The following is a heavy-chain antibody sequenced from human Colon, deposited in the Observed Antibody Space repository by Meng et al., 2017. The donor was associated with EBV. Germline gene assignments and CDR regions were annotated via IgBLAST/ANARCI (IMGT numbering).Heavy chain of an antibody. CDR2: ININTGSP. Sequence: HVQLVQCGSELKWPGDSVRGACQAAGYTFTSSSMIWVRHAPGQGLEWMGWININTGSPTYAQGFTGRFVFSLDTSVSTAYLQIDSLKADDTAVYYCARGNGWRFDYWGQGTLVTVSS. V-gene: IGHV7-4-1*01. D-gene: IGHD6-19*01. CDR1: GYTFTSSS. J-gene: IGHJ4*02. CDR3: ARGNGWRFDY.